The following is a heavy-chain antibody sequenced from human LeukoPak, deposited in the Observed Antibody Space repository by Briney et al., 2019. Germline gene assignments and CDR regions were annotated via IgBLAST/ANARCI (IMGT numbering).Heavy chain of an antibody. CDR1: GGSISSGDYY. Sequence: SQTLSLTCTVSGGSISSGDYYWSWIRQPPGKGLEWIGYIYYSGSTYYNPSLKSRVTISVDTSKNQFSLKLSSVTAADTAVYYCARAQVDYNNGPGSQGYYSYGMDVWGQGTTVTVSS. V-gene: IGHV4-30-4*01. J-gene: IGHJ6*02. D-gene: IGHD4-11*01. CDR3: ARAQVDYNNGPGSQGYYSYGMDV. CDR2: IYYSGST.